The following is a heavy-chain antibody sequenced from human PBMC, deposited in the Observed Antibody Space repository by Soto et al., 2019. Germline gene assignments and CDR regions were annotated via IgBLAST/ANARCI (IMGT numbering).Heavy chain of an antibody. CDR2: INPNSGDT. J-gene: IGHJ4*02. D-gene: IGHD2-2*02. CDR3: ARVLCSSTSCYRGAFDY. V-gene: IGHV1-2*04. Sequence: ASVEVSCKASGYTFTGNYRHWVRHAPGQGLEWMGWINPNSGDTNYAQKFQGWVTMTRDTSISTAYMELSRLRSDDTAVYYCARVLCSSTSCYRGAFDYWGQGTLVTVSS. CDR1: GYTFTGNY.